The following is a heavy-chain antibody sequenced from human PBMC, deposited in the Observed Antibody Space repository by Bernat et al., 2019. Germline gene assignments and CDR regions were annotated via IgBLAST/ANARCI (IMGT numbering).Heavy chain of an antibody. D-gene: IGHD1-1*01. CDR1: GFTVSSNY. CDR3: ARSPATGTVDY. J-gene: IGHJ4*02. V-gene: IGHV3-7*03. Sequence: EVQLVESGGGLVQPGGSLRLSCAASGFTVSSNYMSWVRQAPGKGLEWVANINQGGSDKYYVDSVRGRFTISRDNAKNSLFLQMNSLRAEDTAVYYCARSPATGTVDYWGQGTLVTVSS. CDR2: INQGGSDK.